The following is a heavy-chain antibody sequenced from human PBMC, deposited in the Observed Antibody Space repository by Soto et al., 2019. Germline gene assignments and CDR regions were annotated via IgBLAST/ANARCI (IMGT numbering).Heavy chain of an antibody. J-gene: IGHJ6*02. D-gene: IGHD6-13*01. Sequence: QPVSRTCAISGASVSGNIAACNCSRQSPSRGLEWLGRTYYRSKWYNDYAVSVKSRITINPDTSKNQFSLQLNSVTPEDTAVYHCAREYSGPWGYYGMDVWGQGTTVTVSS. V-gene: IGHV6-1*01. CDR2: TYYRSKWYN. CDR3: AREYSGPWGYYGMDV. CDR1: GASVSGNIAA.